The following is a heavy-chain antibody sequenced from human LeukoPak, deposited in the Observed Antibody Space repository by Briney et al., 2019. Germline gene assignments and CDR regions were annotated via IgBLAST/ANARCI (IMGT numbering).Heavy chain of an antibody. V-gene: IGHV4-59*01. CDR3: ARHPYYYGSGEVSYYFDY. CDR2: IYYSGST. Sequence: SETLSLTCTVSGGSISSYYWSWIRQPPGKGLEWIGYIYYSGSTNYNPSLKSRVTISVDTSKNQFSLKLSSVTAADTAVYYCARHPYYYGSGEVSYYFDYWGQGTLVTVSS. CDR1: GGSISSYY. J-gene: IGHJ4*02. D-gene: IGHD3-10*01.